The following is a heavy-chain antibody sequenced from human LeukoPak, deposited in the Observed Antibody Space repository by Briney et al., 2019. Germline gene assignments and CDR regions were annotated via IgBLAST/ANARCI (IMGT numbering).Heavy chain of an antibody. J-gene: IGHJ6*03. CDR1: GFTFSAYG. Sequence: TGGSLRLSCAASGFTFSAYGMSWVRQAPGKGLEWVANIKQGGSEKYYVDSVKGRFTISRDNAKNSLYLQMNSLRAEDTAVYYCARWSGYYYYMDVWGKGTTVTVSS. V-gene: IGHV3-7*01. CDR3: ARWSGYYYYMDV. CDR2: IKQGGSEK. D-gene: IGHD3-3*01.